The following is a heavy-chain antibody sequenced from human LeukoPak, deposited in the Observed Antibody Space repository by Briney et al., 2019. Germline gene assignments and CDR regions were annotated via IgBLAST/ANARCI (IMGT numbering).Heavy chain of an antibody. CDR1: GFTFSSYT. D-gene: IGHD7-27*01. CDR2: ITTSDGNT. Sequence: GGSVRLSCAASGFTFSSYTMSWVRQAPGKGLEWVSTITTSDGNTYYADFVKGRFTVSRDNSKNTLFLQMNSLRAEDTAVYYCAKDGGLWVSAHWGDSWGRGTLVTVSS. V-gene: IGHV3-23*01. CDR3: AKDGGLWVSAHWGDS. J-gene: IGHJ4*02.